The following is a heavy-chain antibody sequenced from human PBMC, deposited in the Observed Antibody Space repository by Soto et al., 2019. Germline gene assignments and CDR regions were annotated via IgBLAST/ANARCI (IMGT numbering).Heavy chain of an antibody. V-gene: IGHV3-23*01. Sequence: GGSLRLSCAASGFTSSSYSISWVRQAPWKGLEWVSAISGSGVSTYYADSVKGRFTISRDNSKNTLYLQMNSLRAEDTAVYYCAKLVEMASILQYAFDYLGQGTLVTVSS. CDR2: ISGSGVST. CDR1: GFTSSSYS. J-gene: IGHJ4*02. D-gene: IGHD2-15*01. CDR3: AKLVEMASILQYAFDY.